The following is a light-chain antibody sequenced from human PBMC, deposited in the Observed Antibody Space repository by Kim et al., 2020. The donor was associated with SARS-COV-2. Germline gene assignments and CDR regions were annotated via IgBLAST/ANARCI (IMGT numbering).Light chain of an antibody. V-gene: IGLV2-14*03. Sequence: QSALTQPASVSGSPGQSITVSCTGTSSDIGAYNFVFWYQQHPAKAPKLMIYDVTNRPSGVSNRFSGSKSGNTATLTISGLQPEDEADYYCSSYTGANTREVFGTGTKVTVL. CDR2: DVT. CDR1: SSDIGAYNF. J-gene: IGLJ1*01. CDR3: SSYTGANTREV.